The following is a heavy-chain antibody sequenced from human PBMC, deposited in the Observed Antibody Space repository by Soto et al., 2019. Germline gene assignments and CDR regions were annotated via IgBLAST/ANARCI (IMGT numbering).Heavy chain of an antibody. V-gene: IGHV4-34*01. CDR3: ARAYSGSSSPDS. D-gene: IGHD6-6*01. Sequence: SETLSLTCAVYGGSFSGYYWSWIRQPPGKGLEWIGEINHSGSTNYNPSLKSRVTISVDTSKNQFSLKLSSVTAADTAVYYCARAYSGSSSPDSWGQGTLVTVSS. CDR2: INHSGST. J-gene: IGHJ5*01. CDR1: GGSFSGYY.